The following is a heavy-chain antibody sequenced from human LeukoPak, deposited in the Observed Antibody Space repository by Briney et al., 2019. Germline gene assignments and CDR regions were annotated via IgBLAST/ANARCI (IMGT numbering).Heavy chain of an antibody. V-gene: IGHV1-8*01. CDR1: GYTFTSYD. Sequence: GAAVKVTFKCSGYTFTSYDINGVRPATALGPAWVGWMNLNSGNTGYAEKFKGRVTMTRNTSISTAYLELSSLTSEDTAVYYCARGPNKYDGGNSGSAWFDPWGQGSLVTVSS. CDR3: ARGPNKYDGGNSGSAWFDP. CDR2: MNLNSGNT. D-gene: IGHD4-23*01. J-gene: IGHJ5*02.